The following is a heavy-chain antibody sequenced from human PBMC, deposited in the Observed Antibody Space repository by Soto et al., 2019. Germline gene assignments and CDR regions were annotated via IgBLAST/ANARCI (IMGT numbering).Heavy chain of an antibody. V-gene: IGHV3-23*01. CDR3: ASGYYGNNDYYYGMDV. CDR1: GFTLSNYA. J-gene: IGHJ6*02. D-gene: IGHD3-3*01. Sequence: GGSLRLSCVASGFTLSNYAMSWVRQAPGKGLEWVSSINYSGGFTKYADSVTGRFTISRDNSKNTLFLQMNSLRVEDTAVYYCASGYYGNNDYYYGMDVWGQGTTVTVS. CDR2: INYSGGFT.